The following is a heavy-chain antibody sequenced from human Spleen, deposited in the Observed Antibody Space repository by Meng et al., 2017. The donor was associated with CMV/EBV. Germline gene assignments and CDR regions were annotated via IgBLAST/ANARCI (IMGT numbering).Heavy chain of an antibody. D-gene: IGHD3-3*01. J-gene: IGHJ6*02. Sequence: LSLTCAASGFTFSDYDMHWVRQVPGKGLEWVSAIGTLHDTYYPGSVKGRFTISRENAKNSLYLQMNSLRAGDTAVYYCARASKDFLSGHWNYGMDVWGQGTTVTVSS. CDR2: IGTLHDT. CDR1: GFTFSDYD. CDR3: ARASKDFLSGHWNYGMDV. V-gene: IGHV3-13*01.